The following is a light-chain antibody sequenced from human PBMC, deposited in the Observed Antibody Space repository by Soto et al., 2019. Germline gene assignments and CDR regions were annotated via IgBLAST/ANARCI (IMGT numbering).Light chain of an antibody. Sequence: QLLLAQSPSASASLGASVKLTCTLSSGHSTYAIAWHQQHPEKGPRYLMKLDSDGSHSKGDGIPDRFSGSSSGAERYLTISSLQSEDEADYYCQTWGAGIRVFGGGTKLTVL. J-gene: IGLJ2*01. CDR2: LDSDGSH. V-gene: IGLV4-69*02. CDR3: QTWGAGIRV. CDR1: SGHSTYA.